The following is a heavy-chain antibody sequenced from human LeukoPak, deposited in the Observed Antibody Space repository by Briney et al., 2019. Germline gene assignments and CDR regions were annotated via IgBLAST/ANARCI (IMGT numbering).Heavy chain of an antibody. CDR3: ARPDQRGSAYAYSAFNT. CDR2: VSYSGRT. D-gene: IGHD3-16*01. Sequence: SETLSLTCTVSGYSISSGYYWGWIRQPPGKGLEGIGGVSYSGRTDYNPSLKSRVTISVDTSKNQFSLKLDSVTAADTAVYYCARPDQRGSAYAYSAFNTWGQGTMVTVSS. V-gene: IGHV4-38-2*02. CDR1: GYSISSGYY. J-gene: IGHJ3*02.